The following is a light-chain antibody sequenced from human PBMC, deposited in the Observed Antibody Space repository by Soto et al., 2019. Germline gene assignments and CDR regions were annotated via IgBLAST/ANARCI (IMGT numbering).Light chain of an antibody. CDR3: SSYAGRNTFM. J-gene: IGLJ3*02. CDR2: EVT. V-gene: IGLV2-8*01. Sequence: QSALPQPPSASGSPGQSVTISCTGTSSDVGDYNYVSWYQQHPGNAPKLMIYEVTKRPSGVPDRFSGSKSGNTASLTVSGLQAEDEADYYCSSYAGRNTFMFGGGTKLTVL. CDR1: SSDVGDYNY.